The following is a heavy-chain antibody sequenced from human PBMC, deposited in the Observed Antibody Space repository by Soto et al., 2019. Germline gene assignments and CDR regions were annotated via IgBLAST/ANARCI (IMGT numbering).Heavy chain of an antibody. D-gene: IGHD2-2*01. CDR2: ISPFNGNT. J-gene: IGHJ6*02. Sequence: QVPLVQSGTEVKKPGASVKVSCKASGYTFTSYDISWVRQAPGQGLEWMGGISPFNGNTNYAQNLQGRVTMTTDTSTSTAYMELRSLSSDDTAVYYCARDRIIVVPTVKPTYYYYGLDVWGQGTTVTVSS. CDR1: GYTFTSYD. V-gene: IGHV1-18*04. CDR3: ARDRIIVVPTVKPTYYYYGLDV.